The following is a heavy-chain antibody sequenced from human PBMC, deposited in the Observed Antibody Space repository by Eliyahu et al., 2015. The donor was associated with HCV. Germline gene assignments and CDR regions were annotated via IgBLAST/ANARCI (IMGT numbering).Heavy chain of an antibody. J-gene: IGHJ4*02. D-gene: IGHD6-6*01. CDR1: GXPFRSYG. CDR2: IRYDGSGT. V-gene: IGHV3-30*02. Sequence: QVHLVESGGGVAQPGGSLXXSCSXSGXPFRSYGMPWLRPGSGKGLGWVSFIRYDGSGTFYRDSVKGRFTISRDNXENTVYLQMRRLRSEDAGVYYCAKEGGFATTPEYWGQGTLVSVSS. CDR3: AKEGGFATTPEY.